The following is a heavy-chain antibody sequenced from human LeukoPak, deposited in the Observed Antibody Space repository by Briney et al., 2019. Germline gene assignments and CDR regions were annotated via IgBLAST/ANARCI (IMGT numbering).Heavy chain of an antibody. V-gene: IGHV1-2*02. CDR2: INPNSGGT. CDR1: GYTFTDYY. D-gene: IGHD4-11*01. Sequence: GASVKVSCKASGYTFTDYYMNWVRHAPGQGLEWMGWINPNSGGTNYAQKFQGRVTMTRDTSISTAYMELSRLRSDDTAVYYCARDPHYSNYRIFYYYYGMDVWGQGTTVTVSS. CDR3: ARDPHYSNYRIFYYYYGMDV. J-gene: IGHJ6*02.